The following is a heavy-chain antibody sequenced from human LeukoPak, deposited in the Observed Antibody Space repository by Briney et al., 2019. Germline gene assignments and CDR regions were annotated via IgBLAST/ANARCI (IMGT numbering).Heavy chain of an antibody. CDR2: IYYSGST. J-gene: IGHJ4*02. Sequence: SQTLSLTCTVSGGSISSYYWSWIRQPPGKGLEWIGYIYYSGSTNYNPSLKSRVTISVDTSKNQFSLKLSSVTAADTAVYYCAREGNDFWSGYHASWGQGTLVTVSS. CDR3: AREGNDFWSGYHAS. V-gene: IGHV4-59*12. CDR1: GGSISSYY. D-gene: IGHD3-3*01.